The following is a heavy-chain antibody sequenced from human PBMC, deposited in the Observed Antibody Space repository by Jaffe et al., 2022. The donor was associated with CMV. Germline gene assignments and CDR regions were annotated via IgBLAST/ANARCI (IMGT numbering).Heavy chain of an antibody. D-gene: IGHD5-12*01. CDR3: ARDRGIVATERPKNNWFDP. Sequence: QVQLVQSGAEVKKPGSSVKVSCKASGGTFSSYAISWVRQAPGQGLEWMGRIIPILGIANYAQKFQGRVTITADKSTSTAYMELSSLRSEDTAVYYCARDRGIVATERPKNNWFDPWGQGTLVTVSS. CDR2: IIPILGIA. CDR1: GGTFSSYA. V-gene: IGHV1-69*09. J-gene: IGHJ5*02.